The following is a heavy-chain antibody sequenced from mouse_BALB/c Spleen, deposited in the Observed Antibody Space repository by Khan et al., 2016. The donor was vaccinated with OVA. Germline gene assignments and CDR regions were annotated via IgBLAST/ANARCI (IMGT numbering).Heavy chain of an antibody. CDR2: LSSGGSYT. CDR1: GFTFSTYG. J-gene: IGHJ3*01. V-gene: IGHV5-6*01. CDR3: TRLAGYWHSEEFAY. D-gene: IGHD2-12*01. Sequence: EVELVESGGDLVKPGGSLKLSCAASGFTFSTYGMSWVRQTPDKRLEWVAALSSGGSYTYYPDSVKGRFIISRDNATNTIYLQMSSLKSEDTAMDYCTRLAGYWHSEEFAYWGQGTLVTVS.